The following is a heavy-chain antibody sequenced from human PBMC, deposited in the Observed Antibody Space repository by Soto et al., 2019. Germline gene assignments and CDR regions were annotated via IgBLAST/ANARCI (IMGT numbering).Heavy chain of an antibody. CDR3: ARGLRLGELSFYY. CDR1: GSTLTELS. D-gene: IGHD3-16*02. Sequence: ASVKVSCQVSGSTLTELSMHWVRQAPGKGLEWMGGFDPEDGETNYAQKLQGRVTMTTDTSTSTAYMELRSLRSDDTAVYYCARGLRLGELSFYYWGQGTLVTVSS. CDR2: FDPEDGET. J-gene: IGHJ4*02. V-gene: IGHV1-24*01.